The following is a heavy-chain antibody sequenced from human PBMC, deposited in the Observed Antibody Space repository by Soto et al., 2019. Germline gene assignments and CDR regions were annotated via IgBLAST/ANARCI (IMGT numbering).Heavy chain of an antibody. CDR3: ARDAIRSGWSPAYFNY. D-gene: IGHD6-19*01. CDR1: GFTFSSYA. CDR2: ISYDGSNK. J-gene: IGHJ4*02. V-gene: IGHV3-30-3*01. Sequence: QVQLVESGGGVVQPGRSLRLSCAASGFTFSSYAMHWVRLAPGKGLEWVAVISYDGSNKYYADSVKGRFTISRDNSKNTLYLQMNSLRAEDTAVYYCARDAIRSGWSPAYFNYWGQGTLVTVSS.